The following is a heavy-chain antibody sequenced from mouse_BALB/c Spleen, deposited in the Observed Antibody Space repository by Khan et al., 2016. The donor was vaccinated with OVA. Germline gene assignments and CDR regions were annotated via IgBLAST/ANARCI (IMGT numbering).Heavy chain of an antibody. CDR2: ISYSGST. Sequence: QLEESGPGLVKPSQSLSLTCTVTGYSITSGYGWNWIRQFPGNKLEWMGYISYSGSTNYNPSLKSRISITRDTSKNQFFLQLNSVTTEDTATYYCARTARIKYWGQGITLTVFS. V-gene: IGHV3-2*02. J-gene: IGHJ2*01. D-gene: IGHD1-2*01. CDR3: ARTARIKY. CDR1: GYSITSGYG.